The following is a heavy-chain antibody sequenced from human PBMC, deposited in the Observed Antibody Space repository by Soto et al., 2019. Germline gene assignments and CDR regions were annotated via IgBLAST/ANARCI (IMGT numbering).Heavy chain of an antibody. CDR1: GFTFSSYA. D-gene: IGHD3-3*01. CDR2: IGGSGGST. CDR3: AKYSTIFGVGPFDY. V-gene: IGHV3-23*01. J-gene: IGHJ4*02. Sequence: GGSLRLSCAASGFTFSSYAMSWVRQAPGKGLEWVSAIGGSGGSTYYADSVKGRFTISRDNSKNTLYLQMNSLRAEDTAVYYCAKYSTIFGVGPFDYWGQGTLVTVSS.